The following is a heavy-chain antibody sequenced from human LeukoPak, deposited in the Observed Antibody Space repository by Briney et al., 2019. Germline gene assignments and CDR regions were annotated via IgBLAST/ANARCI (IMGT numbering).Heavy chain of an antibody. J-gene: IGHJ3*02. CDR1: GYTFTGYY. CDR3: ARATTATNAFDI. D-gene: IGHD4-17*01. Sequence: GASVKVSCKASGYTFTGYYMHWVRQAPGQGLEWMGWINPNSGGTNYAQKFQGRVTMTRDTPISTAYMELSRLRSDDTAVYYCARATTATNAFDIWGQGTMVTVSS. V-gene: IGHV1-2*02. CDR2: INPNSGGT.